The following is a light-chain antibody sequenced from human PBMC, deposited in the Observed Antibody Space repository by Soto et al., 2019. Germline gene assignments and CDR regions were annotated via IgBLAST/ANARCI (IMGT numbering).Light chain of an antibody. CDR1: QSISNY. CDR2: IAS. Sequence: DIHMTQSPSSLSASVGDRVTITCRASQSISNYLNWYQQKPGKAPNLLIYIASNLHSGVPSRFSGSGSGTDFTLTISSLQPDDFATYYCQQYNSYPYTFGQGTKVDIK. V-gene: IGKV1-39*01. CDR3: QQYNSYPYT. J-gene: IGKJ2*01.